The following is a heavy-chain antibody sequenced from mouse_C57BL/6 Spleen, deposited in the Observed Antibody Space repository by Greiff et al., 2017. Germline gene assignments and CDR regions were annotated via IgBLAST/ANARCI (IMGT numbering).Heavy chain of an antibody. CDR2: IYPGGGYT. Sequence: VQLQQSGAELVRPGTSVKMSCKASGYTFTNYWIGWAKQRPGHGLEWIGDIYPGGGYTNYNEKFKGKATLTADKSSSTAYMQFSSLTSEDSASYDCARCGRYVYDEDWFAYWGQGTLVTVSA. CDR1: GYTFTNYW. CDR3: ARCGRYVYDEDWFAY. D-gene: IGHD2-2*01. J-gene: IGHJ3*01. V-gene: IGHV1-63*01.